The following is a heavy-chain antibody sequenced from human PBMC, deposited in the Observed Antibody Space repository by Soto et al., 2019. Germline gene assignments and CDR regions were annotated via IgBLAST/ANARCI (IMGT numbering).Heavy chain of an antibody. V-gene: IGHV3-23*01. D-gene: IGHD6-13*01. CDR1: GFTFSSYA. J-gene: IGHJ5*02. CDR2: ISDRGGIT. Sequence: PGGSLRLSCAASGFTFSSYAMSWVRQAPGKGLEWVSTISDRGGITYYADSVQGRFTISRDNSKNTLYLQMNGLRAEDTAVYYCARAIPGDIAAFQNWFDPWGQGTLVTVSS. CDR3: ARAIPGDIAAFQNWFDP.